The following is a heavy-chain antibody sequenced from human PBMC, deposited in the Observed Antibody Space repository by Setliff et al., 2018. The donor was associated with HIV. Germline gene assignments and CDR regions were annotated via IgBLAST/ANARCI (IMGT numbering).Heavy chain of an antibody. J-gene: IGHJ6*02. CDR2: IYHSGST. D-gene: IGHD3-22*01. CDR3: ARSRTSSGYYGVTGYGMDV. CDR1: GGSISSRNW. V-gene: IGHV4-4*02. Sequence: SETLSLTCAVSGGSISSRNWWSWVRQPPGKGLEWIGEIYHSGSTNYNPSLKSRVTISVATSKNQFSLKLNSVTTADTAVYYCARSRTSSGYYGVTGYGMDVWGQGTTVTVSS.